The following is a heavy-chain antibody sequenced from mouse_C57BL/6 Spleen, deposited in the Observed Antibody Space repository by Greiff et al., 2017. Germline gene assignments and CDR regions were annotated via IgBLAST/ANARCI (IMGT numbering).Heavy chain of an antibody. J-gene: IGHJ1*03. CDR2: IHPSDSDT. CDR3: AMTYYYGSSNGYFDD. Sequence: QVQLQQPGAELVKPGASVKVSCKASGYTFTSYWMHWVKQRPGQGLEWIGKIHPSDSDTNYNQKFKGKATLTVDKSSSTAYMQLSLLTSDDTAVYYCAMTYYYGSSNGYFDDWGTGTTVTVSS. V-gene: IGHV1-74*01. CDR1: GYTFTSYW. D-gene: IGHD1-1*01.